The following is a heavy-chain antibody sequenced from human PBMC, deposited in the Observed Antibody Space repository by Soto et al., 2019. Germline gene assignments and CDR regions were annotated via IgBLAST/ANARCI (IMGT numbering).Heavy chain of an antibody. CDR2: IIPILGIA. Sequence: SVKVSCKASGDTFSSYTISWVRQAPGQGLEWMGRIIPILGIANYAQKFQGRVTITRDTSASTAYMELSSLRSEDTAVYYCARGKKLSAYSSGYSWFDPWGQGTLVTVSS. CDR3: ARGKKLSAYSSGYSWFDP. D-gene: IGHD3-22*01. J-gene: IGHJ5*02. V-gene: IGHV1-69*02. CDR1: GDTFSSYT.